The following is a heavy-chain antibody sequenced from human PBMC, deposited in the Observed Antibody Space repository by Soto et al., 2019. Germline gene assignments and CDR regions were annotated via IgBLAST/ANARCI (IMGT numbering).Heavy chain of an antibody. CDR1: GFTFRSSW. J-gene: IGHJ3*02. V-gene: IGHV3-7*01. CDR3: ARDPSFGAFDI. CDR2: IKPDGSET. Sequence: EVQLVESGGGLVQPGGSLSLSCEASGFTFRSSWMSWVRQATGKGLEWVSYIKPDGSETYYVDSVRGRFTISRDNAKNSLYLQMNSLSAEDTALYYCARDPSFGAFDIWGQGTMVTVSA. D-gene: IGHD3-10*01.